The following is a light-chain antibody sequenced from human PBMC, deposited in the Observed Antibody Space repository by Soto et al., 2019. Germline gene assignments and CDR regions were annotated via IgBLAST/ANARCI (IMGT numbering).Light chain of an antibody. CDR3: QQYGGSPWT. Sequence: EIVLTQSPGTLSLSPGERAPLSCRASHFFRSNYLAWYQQKPGQAPRLLIYTTSSRATGIPERFSGHGSGTDFTLTISRLEPEDFAVYYCQQYGGSPWTFGQGTKVEIK. J-gene: IGKJ1*01. CDR2: TTS. V-gene: IGKV3-20*01. CDR1: HFFRSNY.